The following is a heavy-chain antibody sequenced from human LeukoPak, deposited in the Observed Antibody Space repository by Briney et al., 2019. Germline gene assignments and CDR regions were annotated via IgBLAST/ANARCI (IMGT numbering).Heavy chain of an antibody. D-gene: IGHD3-10*01. V-gene: IGHV6-1*01. CDR1: GDSVSSNSVA. CDR3: GRGDQALDI. J-gene: IGHJ3*02. CDR2: TYYKSKWNY. Sequence: SQTLSLTCAIFGDSVSSNSVAWNCIRQSPSRGLEWLGRTYYKSKWNYNYAPSVKSRITINPDTSKNQFSLQLNSVNSEDTAVYYCGRGDQALDIWGQGTMVTVSS.